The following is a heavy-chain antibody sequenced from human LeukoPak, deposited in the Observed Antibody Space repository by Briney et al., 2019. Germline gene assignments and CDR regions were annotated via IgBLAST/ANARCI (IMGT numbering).Heavy chain of an antibody. J-gene: IGHJ4*02. V-gene: IGHV1-3*01. CDR3: ARDGPLAAALH. CDR1: GYTFTSYA. Sequence: GGSLRLSCAASGYTFTSYAMHWVRQAPGQRLEWMGWINAGNGNTKYSQKFQGRVTITRDTSASTAYMELSSLRSEDTAVYYCARDGPLAAALHWGQGTLVTVSS. CDR2: INAGNGNT. D-gene: IGHD6-13*01.